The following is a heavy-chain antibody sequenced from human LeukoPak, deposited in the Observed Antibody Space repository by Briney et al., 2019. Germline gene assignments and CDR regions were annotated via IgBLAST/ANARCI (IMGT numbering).Heavy chain of an antibody. J-gene: IGHJ4*02. Sequence: GGSLRLSCAASGFTFNNYGMHWARQAPGKGLEWVAVIWYDASNKYYADSVKGRFTISRDNAENTLYLQMDSLRDEDTAVYYCARCYITSWYAIDYWGQGTLVSVSS. CDR2: IWYDASNK. D-gene: IGHD2-2*01. V-gene: IGHV3-33*01. CDR3: ARCYITSWYAIDY. CDR1: GFTFNNYG.